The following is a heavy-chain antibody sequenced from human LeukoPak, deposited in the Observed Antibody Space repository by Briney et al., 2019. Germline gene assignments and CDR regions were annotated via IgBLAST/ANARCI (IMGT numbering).Heavy chain of an antibody. V-gene: IGHV3-21*01. CDR2: ISSNSSYI. CDR3: AAYNSAFDY. CDR1: GFTFSSYN. Sequence: GGSLRLSCAASGFTFSSYNMNWVRQAPGKGLEWVSFISSNSSYIYYIDSVKGRFTISRDNAKNSLYLQMNSLRDEDTAVYYCAAYNSAFDYWGQGTLVTVSS. D-gene: IGHD1-20*01. J-gene: IGHJ4*02.